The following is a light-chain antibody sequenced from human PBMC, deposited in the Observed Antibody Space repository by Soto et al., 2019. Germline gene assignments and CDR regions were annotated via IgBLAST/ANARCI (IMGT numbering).Light chain of an antibody. CDR3: QQRRYWPLT. V-gene: IGKV3-11*01. Sequence: EVVLTQSPVTLSLSPGERATLSCRASQSVITYLGWYQQKPGQAPRLLIYDASNRATGISARFSGSGCETDFTLTISSLEPEDSAVYYCQQRRYWPLTFGGGTKVEIK. J-gene: IGKJ4*01. CDR2: DAS. CDR1: QSVITY.